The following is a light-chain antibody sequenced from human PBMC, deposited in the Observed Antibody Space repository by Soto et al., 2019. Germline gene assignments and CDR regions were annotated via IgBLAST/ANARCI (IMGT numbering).Light chain of an antibody. CDR3: SSYAGSNNLV. CDR1: SSDVGGYNY. CDR2: EVS. J-gene: IGLJ2*01. V-gene: IGLV2-8*01. Sequence: QSALTQPPSASGSPGQSVTISCTGASSDVGGYNYVSWYQQHPGKAPKLMIYEVSKQPSGVPDRFSGSKSGNTASLTVSGLQAEDEADYYCSSYAGSNNLVFGGGTKSPS.